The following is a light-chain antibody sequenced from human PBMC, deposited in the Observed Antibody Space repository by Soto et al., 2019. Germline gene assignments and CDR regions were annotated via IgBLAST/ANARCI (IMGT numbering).Light chain of an antibody. CDR3: QHYNDRPPIT. CDR2: GSF. CDR1: QSVDNN. Sequence: EIVMTQSPVTLSASPGESATLSFRASQSVDNNVAWYQQKLGQAPRLLIVGSFASATGIPARFSGSGSGSEFTLTVSGLQSEDFAVYYCQHYNDRPPITFGQGTRLEIK. V-gene: IGKV3-15*01. J-gene: IGKJ5*01.